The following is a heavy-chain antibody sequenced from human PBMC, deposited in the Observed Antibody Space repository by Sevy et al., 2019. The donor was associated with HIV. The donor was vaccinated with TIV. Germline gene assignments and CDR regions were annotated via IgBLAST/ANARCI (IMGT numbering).Heavy chain of an antibody. D-gene: IGHD4-4*01. CDR2: ISYTGTT. J-gene: IGHJ5*02. CDR1: GDSINNGDYY. CDR3: ARTTVTTLSSARNNWFDP. Sequence: SETLSLTCTVSGDSINNGDYYWSWIRQHPGKGLEWIGKISYTGTTYYNPSLKSRLRISVERSENTLSLSRRSATAADTAVYYCARTTVTTLSSARNNWFDPWGQGTLVTVSS. V-gene: IGHV4-31*03.